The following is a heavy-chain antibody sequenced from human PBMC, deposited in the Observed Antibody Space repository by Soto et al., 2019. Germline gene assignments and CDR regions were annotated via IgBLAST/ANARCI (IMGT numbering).Heavy chain of an antibody. V-gene: IGHV3-15*01. CDR2: IKSKSDGETA. Sequence: GGSLRLSCAASGLTFSNVWMTWVRQAPGKGLEWVGRIKSKSDGETADVAAPVKARFTISRDDSKNTVFLEMNSLKGEDTALYYCALTAMINRDSSTSFDYWGRGTQVTVSS. CDR1: GLTFSNVW. CDR3: ALTAMINRDSSTSFDY. J-gene: IGHJ4*01. D-gene: IGHD5-18*01.